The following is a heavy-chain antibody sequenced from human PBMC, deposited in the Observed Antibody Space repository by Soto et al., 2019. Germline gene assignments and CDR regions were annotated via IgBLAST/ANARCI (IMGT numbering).Heavy chain of an antibody. Sequence: QVQLQESGPGLVKPSETLSLTCTVSGGSISSYYWSWIRQPPGKGLEWIGYIYYSGSTNYNPSLKSLFTISVDTSKNQFSLKLSSVTAADTAVYYCARQHCSGGSCYLPGDWGQGTLVTVSS. J-gene: IGHJ4*02. CDR1: GGSISSYY. CDR3: ARQHCSGGSCYLPGD. D-gene: IGHD2-15*01. V-gene: IGHV4-59*08. CDR2: IYYSGST.